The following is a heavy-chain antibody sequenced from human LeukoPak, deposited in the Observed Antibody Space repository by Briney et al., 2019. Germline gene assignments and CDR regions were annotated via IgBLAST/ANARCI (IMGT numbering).Heavy chain of an antibody. CDR3: AREGRSYYDFWSGYYHNWFDP. V-gene: IGHV4-4*07. CDR1: GDSISSYF. CDR2: IYTSGTS. Sequence: SETLSLTCTVSGDSISSYFWTWIRQPAGKGLEWIGRIYTSGTSNYNPSLKSRVTISVDTSKNQFSLKLSSVTAADTAVYYCAREGRSYYDFWSGYYHNWFDPWGQGTLVTVSS. J-gene: IGHJ5*02. D-gene: IGHD3-3*01.